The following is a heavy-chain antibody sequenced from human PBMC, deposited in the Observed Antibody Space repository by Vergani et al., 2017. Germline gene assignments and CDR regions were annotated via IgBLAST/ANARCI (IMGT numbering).Heavy chain of an antibody. CDR1: GFTFSSYS. CDR3: ARALWFDLNNWFDP. V-gene: IGHV3-48*01. J-gene: IGHJ5*02. Sequence: EVQLVESGGGLVQPGGSLRLSCAASGFTFSSYSMNWVRQAPGKGLEWVSYISSSSSTIYYADSVKGRFTISRDNAKNTLYLQMNSLRAEDTAVYYCARALWFDLNNWFDPWGQGTLVTVSS. D-gene: IGHD3-10*01. CDR2: ISSSSSTI.